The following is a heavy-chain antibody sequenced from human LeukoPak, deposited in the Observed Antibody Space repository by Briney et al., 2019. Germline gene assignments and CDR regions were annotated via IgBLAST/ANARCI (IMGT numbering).Heavy chain of an antibody. CDR1: GFTFSSYG. D-gene: IGHD3-10*01. CDR3: AREKRITMVRGVIPSLFDY. J-gene: IGHJ4*02. V-gene: IGHV3-33*01. CDR2: IWYDGSNK. Sequence: GSLRLSCAASGFTFSSYGMHWVRQAPGKGLEWVAVIWYDGSNKYYADSVKGRFTISRDNSKNTLYLQMNSLRAEDTAVYYCAREKRITMVRGVIPSLFDYWGQGTLVTVSS.